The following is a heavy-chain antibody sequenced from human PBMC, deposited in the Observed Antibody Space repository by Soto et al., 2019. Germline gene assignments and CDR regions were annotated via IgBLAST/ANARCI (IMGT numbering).Heavy chain of an antibody. V-gene: IGHV1-69*12. CDR1: GGTFSSYA. J-gene: IGHJ4*02. Sequence: QVQLVQSGAEVKKPGSSVKVSCKASGGTFSSYAISWVRQAPGQGLEWMGGIIPIFGTANYAQKFQGRVTITADEATSTAYMELCRLRSEDRAVYYGARTDDYGDGDFDYWGQGALVTVSS. CDR3: ARTDDYGDGDFDY. CDR2: IIPIFGTA. D-gene: IGHD4-17*01.